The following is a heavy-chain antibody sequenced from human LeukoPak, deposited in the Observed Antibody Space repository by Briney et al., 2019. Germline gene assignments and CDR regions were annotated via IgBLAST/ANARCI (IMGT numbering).Heavy chain of an antibody. J-gene: IGHJ4*02. Sequence: GGSLRLSCAAPGFAFSSYAMSWVRQAPGKGLEWVSAISGSGGSTYYADSVKGRFTISRDNSKNTLYLQMNSLRAEDTAVYYCAKGDGYSPFDYWGQGTLVTVSS. CDR1: GFAFSSYA. D-gene: IGHD5-24*01. CDR2: ISGSGGST. V-gene: IGHV3-23*01. CDR3: AKGDGYSPFDY.